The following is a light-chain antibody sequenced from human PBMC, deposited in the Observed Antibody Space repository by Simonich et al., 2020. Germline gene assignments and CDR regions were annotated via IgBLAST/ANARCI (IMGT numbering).Light chain of an antibody. J-gene: IGKJ2*01. CDR1: QSVLYSSNNKNY. V-gene: IGKV4-1*01. CDR3: QQYNNWPPYT. Sequence: DIVMTQSPDSLAVSLGERATINCKSSQSVLYSSNNKNYLAWYQQKPGQPPKLLIYWASTRESGVPDRFSCSGSGTEFTLTISSLQSEDFAVYYCQQYNNWPPYTFGQGTKLEIK. CDR2: WAS.